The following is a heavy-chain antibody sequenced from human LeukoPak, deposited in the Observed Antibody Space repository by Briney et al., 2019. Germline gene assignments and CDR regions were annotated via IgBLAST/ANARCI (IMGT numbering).Heavy chain of an antibody. Sequence: SETLSLTCTVSGGSISSYYWSWIRQPPGKGLEWIGYIYYSGSTNYNPSLKSRVTISVDTSKNQFSLKLSSVTAADTAVYYCARHGDYDAFDIWGQGTMVTVSS. J-gene: IGHJ3*02. D-gene: IGHD4-17*01. CDR2: IYYSGST. CDR3: ARHGDYDAFDI. V-gene: IGHV4-59*08. CDR1: GGSISSYY.